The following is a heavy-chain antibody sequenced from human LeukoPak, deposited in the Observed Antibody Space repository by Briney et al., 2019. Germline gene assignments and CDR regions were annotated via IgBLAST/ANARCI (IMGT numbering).Heavy chain of an antibody. V-gene: IGHV2-5*01. CDR3: AHLRATDWYFFDY. CDR2: IYWHDAK. CDR1: GFSLSSRGVG. Sequence: SGPTLVNPTQTLTLTCSFSGFSLSSRGVGVGWIRQPPGGALEWLAHIYWHDAKYYNTSLKTRLTITKDTSTNQVVLTMTNMDPVDTGTYFCAHLRATDWYFFDYWGQGTLVTVSS. D-gene: IGHD3-9*01. J-gene: IGHJ4*02.